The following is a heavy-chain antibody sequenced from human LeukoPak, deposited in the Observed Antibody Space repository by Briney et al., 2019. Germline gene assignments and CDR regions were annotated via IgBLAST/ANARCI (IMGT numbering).Heavy chain of an antibody. V-gene: IGHV4-39*07. D-gene: IGHD5-12*01. CDR3: ARDRRYSGYDLGYYYGMDV. Sequence: PSETLSLTCTVSGGSISSSSYYWGWIRQPPGKGLEWIGSIYYSGSTYYNPSLKSRVTISVDTSKNQFSLKLSSVTAADTAVYYCARDRRYSGYDLGYYYGMDVWGQGTTVTVSS. J-gene: IGHJ6*02. CDR1: GGSISSSSYY. CDR2: IYYSGST.